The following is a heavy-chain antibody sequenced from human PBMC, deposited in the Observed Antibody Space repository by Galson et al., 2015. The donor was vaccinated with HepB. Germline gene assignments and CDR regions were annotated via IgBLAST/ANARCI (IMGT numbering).Heavy chain of an antibody. CDR1: GFTFSSYA. CDR2: ISYDGSNK. Sequence: SLRLSCAASGFTFSSYAMHWVRQAPGKGLEWVAVISYDGSNKYYADSVKGRFTISRDNSKNTLYLQMNSLRAEDTAVYYCARELRYYMDVWGKGTTVTVSS. J-gene: IGHJ6*03. CDR3: ARELRYYMDV. V-gene: IGHV3-30-3*01.